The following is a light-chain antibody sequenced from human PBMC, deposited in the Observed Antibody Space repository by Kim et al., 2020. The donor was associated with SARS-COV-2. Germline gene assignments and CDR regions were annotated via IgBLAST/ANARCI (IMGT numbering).Light chain of an antibody. CDR2: DVS. V-gene: IGLV2-14*04. Sequence: GQSIIISCTGTSSDVGGYNYVSWYQQHPGKAPKLMIYDVSKRPSGVSNRFSGSKSGNTASLTISGLQAEDEADYYCSSYTSSYTYVFGTGTKVTVL. J-gene: IGLJ1*01. CDR1: SSDVGGYNY. CDR3: SSYTSSYTYV.